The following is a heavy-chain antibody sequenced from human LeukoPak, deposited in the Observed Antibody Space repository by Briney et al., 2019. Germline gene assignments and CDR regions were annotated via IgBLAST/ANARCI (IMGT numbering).Heavy chain of an antibody. J-gene: IGHJ4*02. CDR2: VDPTDSYT. V-gene: IGHV5-10-1*01. CDR1: GYSFTNKW. Sequence: GESLKISCKGSGYSFTNKWISWVRQMPGKGLEWMGRVDPTDSYTDYSPSFQGHVTISADKSISTAYMELSRLRSDDTAVYYCARALSHYGDYDFGYWGQGTLVTVSS. CDR3: ARALSHYGDYDFGY. D-gene: IGHD4-17*01.